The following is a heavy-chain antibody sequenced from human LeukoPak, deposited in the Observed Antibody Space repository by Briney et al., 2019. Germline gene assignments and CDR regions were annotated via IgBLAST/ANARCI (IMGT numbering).Heavy chain of an antibody. CDR1: GYTFTSYY. J-gene: IGHJ4*02. Sequence: ASVKVSCKASGYTFTSYYMHWVRQAPGQGLEWMGWINPNSGGTNYAQKFQGRVTMTRDTSISTAYMELSRLRSDDTAVYYCARDPDNYYDSSGYQDWGQGTLVTVSS. CDR3: ARDPDNYYDSSGYQD. V-gene: IGHV1-2*02. CDR2: INPNSGGT. D-gene: IGHD3-22*01.